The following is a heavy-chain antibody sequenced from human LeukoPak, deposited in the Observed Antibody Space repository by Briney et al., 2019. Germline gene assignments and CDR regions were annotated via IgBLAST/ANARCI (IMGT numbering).Heavy chain of an antibody. CDR3: YTSITDY. Sequence: GGSLRLSCAASGFTFSSYAMSWVRQAPGKGPEWVGRIRSKIDGGATDYAAPVKGRFTISRDDSKNTLHLQINSLKIEDTAMYYCYTSITDYWGQGTLVTVSS. CDR1: GFTFSSYA. V-gene: IGHV3-15*01. D-gene: IGHD2-21*01. CDR2: IRSKIDGGAT. J-gene: IGHJ4*02.